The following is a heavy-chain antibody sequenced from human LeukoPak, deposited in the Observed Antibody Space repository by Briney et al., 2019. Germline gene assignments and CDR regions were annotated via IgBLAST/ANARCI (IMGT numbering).Heavy chain of an antibody. D-gene: IGHD1-14*01. J-gene: IGHJ4*02. Sequence: PGGSLRLSCAASGFTFSSYSMNWVRQAPGKGLEWVSSISSSSSYIYYADSVKGRFTISRDNSKNILFVQINNVRAEDAGVYFCAKSNGPMTGSCFDSWGQGTLVTVSS. CDR3: AKSNGPMTGSCFDS. CDR1: GFTFSSYS. V-gene: IGHV3-21*04. CDR2: ISSSSSYI.